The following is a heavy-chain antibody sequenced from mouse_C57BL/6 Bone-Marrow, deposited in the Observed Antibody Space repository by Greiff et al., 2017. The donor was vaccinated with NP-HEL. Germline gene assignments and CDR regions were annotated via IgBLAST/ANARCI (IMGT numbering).Heavy chain of an antibody. V-gene: IGHV1-61*01. D-gene: IGHD2-3*01. Sequence: VQLQQPGAELVRPGSSVKLSCKASGYTFTSYWMDWVKQRPGQGLEWIGNIYPSDSETHYNQKFKDKATLTVDKSSSTAYMQLSSLTSEDSAVYDWARCDGYYPFAYWGQGTLVTVSA. J-gene: IGHJ3*01. CDR3: ARCDGYYPFAY. CDR2: IYPSDSET. CDR1: GYTFTSYW.